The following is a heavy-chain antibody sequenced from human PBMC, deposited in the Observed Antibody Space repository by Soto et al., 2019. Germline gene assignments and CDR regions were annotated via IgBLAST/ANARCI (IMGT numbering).Heavy chain of an antibody. CDR3: AKDSDSIGEWLLQWGLFGAFDI. V-gene: IGHV3-23*01. D-gene: IGHD3-22*01. CDR1: GFTFSSYA. J-gene: IGHJ3*02. CDR2: ISGSGGST. Sequence: GGSLRLSCAASGFTFSSYAMSWVRQAPGKGLEWVSTISGSGGSTYYADSVKGRFTISRDNSKNTLYLQMNSLRAEDTAVYYCAKDSDSIGEWLLQWGLFGAFDIWGQGTMVTVSS.